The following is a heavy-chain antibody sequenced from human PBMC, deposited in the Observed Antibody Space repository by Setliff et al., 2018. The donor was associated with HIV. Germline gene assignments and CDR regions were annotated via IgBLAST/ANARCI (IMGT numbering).Heavy chain of an antibody. D-gene: IGHD1-1*01. V-gene: IGHV4-34*01. CDR1: DGSFSGYY. Sequence: SETLSLTCAVYDGSFSGYYWSWIRQPPGKGPGWIGEIDHSGSTNYNPSLKSRVTISVDTSKKQFSLRLSSVTAADTAVYFCARALANWVGRRAFDIWGQGTMVTVSS. CDR2: IDHSGST. J-gene: IGHJ3*02. CDR3: ARALANWVGRRAFDI.